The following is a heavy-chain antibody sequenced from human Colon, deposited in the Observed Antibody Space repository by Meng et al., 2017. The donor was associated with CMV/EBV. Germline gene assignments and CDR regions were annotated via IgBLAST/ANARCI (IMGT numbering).Heavy chain of an antibody. CDR2: ISASGATT. J-gene: IGHJ4*02. CDR3: AGIYDFWSGTTGFDY. V-gene: IGHV3-23*01. Sequence: GGSLRLSCAASGFTFSSYAMAWVRLAPGKGLEWVSAISASGATTYYSGSVQGRFTISRDNAKNSLYLQMNSLRAEDTAVYYCAGIYDFWSGTTGFDYWGQGTLVTVSS. CDR1: GFTFSSYA. D-gene: IGHD3-3*01.